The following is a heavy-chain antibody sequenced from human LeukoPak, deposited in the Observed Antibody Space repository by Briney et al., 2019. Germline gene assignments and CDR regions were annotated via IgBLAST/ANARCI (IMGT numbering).Heavy chain of an antibody. CDR1: GYTFTSYG. CDR2: ISAYNGNT. Sequence: APVKVSCKASGYTFTSYGISWVRQAPGQGLEWMGWISAYNGNTNYAQKLQGRVTMTTDTSTSTAYMELRSLRSDDTAVYYCASGGYCSGGSCYSPYYYYGMDVWGQGTTVTVSS. D-gene: IGHD2-15*01. J-gene: IGHJ6*02. V-gene: IGHV1-18*01. CDR3: ASGGYCSGGSCYSPYYYYGMDV.